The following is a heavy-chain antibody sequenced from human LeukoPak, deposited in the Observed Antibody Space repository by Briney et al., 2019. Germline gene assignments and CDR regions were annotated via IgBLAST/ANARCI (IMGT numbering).Heavy chain of an antibody. V-gene: IGHV4-30-4*02. CDR2: IYYSGST. Sequence: ASETLSLTCTVSGGSISSGDYYWSWIRQPPGKGLEWIGYIYYSGSTYYNPSLKSRVTISVDTSKNHFSLKLSSVTAADTAVYYCARVGYYARAFDIWGQGTVVTVSS. CDR1: GGSISSGDYY. CDR3: ARVGYYARAFDI. J-gene: IGHJ3*02. D-gene: IGHD3-10*01.